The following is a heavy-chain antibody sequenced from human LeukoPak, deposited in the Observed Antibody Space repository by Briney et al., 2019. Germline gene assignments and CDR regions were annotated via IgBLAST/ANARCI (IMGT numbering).Heavy chain of an antibody. D-gene: IGHD3-22*01. V-gene: IGHV1-18*01. J-gene: IGHJ6*03. CDR3: ARVCSSGYYPYYYYYMDV. Sequence: ASVKVSCKASGYTFTSYGISWVRQAPGQGLEWMGWISAYNGNTNYAQKLQGRVTMTTDTSTSTAYMELRSLRSDDTAVYYCARVCSSGYYPYYYYYMDVWGKGTTVTVSS. CDR2: ISAYNGNT. CDR1: GYTFTSYG.